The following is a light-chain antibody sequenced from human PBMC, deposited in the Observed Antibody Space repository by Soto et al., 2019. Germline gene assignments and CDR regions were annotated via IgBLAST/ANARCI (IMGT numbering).Light chain of an antibody. J-gene: IGLJ1*01. CDR2: DVS. V-gene: IGLV2-14*03. Sequence: QSALTQPASVSGSPGQSLTISCTGTSSDVGGYNYVSWYQQHPGKAPKLMIYDVSDRPSGVSNRFSGSKSGNTASLTISGLEAEDEADYYCSSFTISNTYVFGTGTKVTVL. CDR1: SSDVGGYNY. CDR3: SSFTISNTYV.